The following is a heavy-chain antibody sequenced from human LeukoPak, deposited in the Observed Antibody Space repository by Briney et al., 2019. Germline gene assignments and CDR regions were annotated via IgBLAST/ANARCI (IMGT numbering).Heavy chain of an antibody. Sequence: PGGSLGLSCAASGFPFSTYAMTWVRQAPGKRLEGVSAIVGTGGRTYYADSVKGRFTISRDNSKNTLYLQINSLRAEDTAVYYCAKDTSGYPDQYIDYWGQGTLVSVSS. V-gene: IGHV3-23*01. J-gene: IGHJ4*02. CDR3: AKDTSGYPDQYIDY. CDR1: GFPFSTYA. CDR2: IVGTGGRT. D-gene: IGHD3-22*01.